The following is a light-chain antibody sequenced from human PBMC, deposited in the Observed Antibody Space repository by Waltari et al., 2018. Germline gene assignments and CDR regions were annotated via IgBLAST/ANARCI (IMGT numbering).Light chain of an antibody. CDR1: SRDVGSYNL. CDR3: CSYAGSTTFVV. V-gene: IGLV2-23*02. CDR2: EVS. J-gene: IGLJ3*02. Sequence: QSALTQPASVSGSPGQSITISCTGTSRDVGSYNLFSWYQQHPGKAPKLMIYEVSKRPSGVSNRFSGSKSGNTASLTISGLQAEDEAEYYCCSYAGSTTFVVFGGGTKLTVL.